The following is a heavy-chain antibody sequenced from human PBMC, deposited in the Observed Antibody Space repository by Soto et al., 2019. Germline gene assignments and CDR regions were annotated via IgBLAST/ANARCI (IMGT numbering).Heavy chain of an antibody. CDR2: ISSSGSTI. CDR3: ARGQYCTNGVCYPDY. CDR1: GFTFSSYE. D-gene: IGHD2-8*01. V-gene: IGHV3-48*03. J-gene: IGHJ4*02. Sequence: PGGSLRLSCAASGFTFSSYEMNWVRQAPGKGLEWVSYISSSGSTIYYADSVKGRFTISRDNAKNSLYLQMNSLRAEDTAVYYCARGQYCTNGVCYPDYWGQGTLVTVSS.